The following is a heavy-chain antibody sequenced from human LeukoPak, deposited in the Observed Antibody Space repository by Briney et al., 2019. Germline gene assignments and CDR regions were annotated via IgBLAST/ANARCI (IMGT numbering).Heavy chain of an antibody. V-gene: IGHV4-61*01. D-gene: IGHD3-9*01. CDR1: GGSVSSGSYC. CDR2: IYYSGST. J-gene: IGHJ4*02. CDR3: ARVPPGDILTGYSYYFDY. Sequence: SETLSLTCTVSGGSVSSGSYCWSWIRQPPGKGLEWIGYIYYSGSTNYNPSLKSRVTISVDTSKNQFSLKLSSVTAADTAVYYCARVPPGDILTGYSYYFDYWGQGTLVTVSS.